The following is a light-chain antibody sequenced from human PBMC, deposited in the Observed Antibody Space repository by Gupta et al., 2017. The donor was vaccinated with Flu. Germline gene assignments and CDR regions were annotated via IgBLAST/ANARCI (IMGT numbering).Light chain of an antibody. V-gene: IGLV2-14*01. CDR3: RADTRKSNWV. CDR1: SRDVGGYNH. CDR2: EVN. Sequence: QSALTQLASVSWSPGQSITISCPGTSRDVGGYNHVSWSHQHPGKAPKLLLYEVNTRPLGVANRFSGSKAANTASLTISGRKTEDEANYYCRADTRKSNWVFGGGTKRTVL. J-gene: IGLJ3*02.